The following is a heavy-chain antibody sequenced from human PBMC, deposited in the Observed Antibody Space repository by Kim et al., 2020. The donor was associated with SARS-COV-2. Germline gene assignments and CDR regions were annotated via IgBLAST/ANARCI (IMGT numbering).Heavy chain of an antibody. Sequence: ASVKVSCKASGYIFTDYNIHWVRQAPGQGLEWVGRISPSSGGTKYAQTFQGRVTVNRDTSITTAYVELSGLRSDDTALYYCARVCDRGSGWSFLDHWGQGTLVTVSS. CDR1: GYIFTDYN. J-gene: IGHJ4*02. D-gene: IGHD6-19*01. CDR2: ISPSSGGT. V-gene: IGHV1-2*06. CDR3: ARVCDRGSGWSFLDH.